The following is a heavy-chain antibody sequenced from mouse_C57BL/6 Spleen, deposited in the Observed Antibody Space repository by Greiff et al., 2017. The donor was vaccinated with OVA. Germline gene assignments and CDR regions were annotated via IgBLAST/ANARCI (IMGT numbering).Heavy chain of an antibody. CDR2: IDPSDSDT. J-gene: IGHJ1*03. V-gene: IGHV1-69*01. Sequence: VQLQQSGAELVMPGASVKLSCKASGYTFNSYWMHWVKQRPGQGLEWIGEIDPSDSDTNYNQKFKGKSTLTVDKSASTANMQLSSLTSDDSAVYYCARSDGYYNYWYFDVWGTGTTVTVSS. CDR1: GYTFNSYW. CDR3: ARSDGYYNYWYFDV. D-gene: IGHD2-3*01.